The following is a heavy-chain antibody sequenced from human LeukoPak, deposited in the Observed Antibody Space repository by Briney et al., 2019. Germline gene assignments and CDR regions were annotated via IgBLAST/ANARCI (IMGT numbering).Heavy chain of an antibody. D-gene: IGHD3-3*01. Sequence: GGSLRLSCAASGFTFSSYGMHWVRQAPGKGLEWVAVIWYDGSNKYYADSVKGRFTISRDNAKNSLYLQMNSLRAEDTAVYYCASGGDDFWSGYYDDFDYWGQGTLVTVSS. J-gene: IGHJ4*02. V-gene: IGHV3-33*01. CDR2: IWYDGSNK. CDR1: GFTFSSYG. CDR3: ASGGDDFWSGYYDDFDY.